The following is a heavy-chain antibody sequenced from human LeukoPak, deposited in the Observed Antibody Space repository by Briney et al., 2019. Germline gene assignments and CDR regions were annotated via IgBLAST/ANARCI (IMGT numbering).Heavy chain of an antibody. Sequence: ASVKVSCKASGYTFTGYYMHWVRQAPGQGLEWMGWINPNSGSTNYAQKFQGRVTMTRDTSISTAYMELSRLRSDDTAVYYCARGALTGTTFSWFDPWGQGTLVTVSS. CDR3: ARGALTGTTFSWFDP. J-gene: IGHJ5*02. D-gene: IGHD1-7*01. CDR1: GYTFTGYY. CDR2: INPNSGST. V-gene: IGHV1-2*02.